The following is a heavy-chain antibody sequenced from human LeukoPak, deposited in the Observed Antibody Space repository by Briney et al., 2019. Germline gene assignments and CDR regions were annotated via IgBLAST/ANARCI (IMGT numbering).Heavy chain of an antibody. CDR2: IIPIFGTA. D-gene: IGHD3-10*01. Sequence: SVKVSCKASGGTFSSYAISWVRQAPGPGLEWMGGIIPIFGTANYAQKFQGRVTITTDESTSTAYMELSSLRSEDTAVYYCARYYYGSGSLDYWGQGTLVTVSS. CDR3: ARYYYGSGSLDY. J-gene: IGHJ4*02. V-gene: IGHV1-69*05. CDR1: GGTFSSYA.